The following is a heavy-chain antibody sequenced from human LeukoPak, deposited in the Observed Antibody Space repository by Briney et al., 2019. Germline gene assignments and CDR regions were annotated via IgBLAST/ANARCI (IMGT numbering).Heavy chain of an antibody. CDR1: GGSISGGSYY. CDR2: IYTSGST. J-gene: IGHJ4*02. CDR3: ARRWAVDNWDPRNYFDY. Sequence: PSETLSLTCTVSGGSISGGSYYWSWIRQPAGKGLEWIGRIYTSGSTNYNPSLKSRVTISVDTSKNQFSLKLSSVTAADTAVYYCARRWAVDNWDPRNYFDYWGQGTLVTVSS. V-gene: IGHV4-61*02. D-gene: IGHD1-1*01.